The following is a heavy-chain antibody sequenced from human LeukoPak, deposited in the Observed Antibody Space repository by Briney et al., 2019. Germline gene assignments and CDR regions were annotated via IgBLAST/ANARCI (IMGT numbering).Heavy chain of an antibody. V-gene: IGHV3-30*18. CDR3: AKEPHYYGSGNYYYYFDC. CDR1: GFTFSNYA. Sequence: HPGGSLRLSCAASGFTFSNYAMHWVRQAPGKGVEWVAVILYDGSNKYYTDSVKGRFTISRDNSKNTLYLQMDSLRAEDTAVYYCAKEPHYYGSGNYYYYFDCWGQGTLVTVSS. CDR2: ILYDGSNK. J-gene: IGHJ4*02. D-gene: IGHD3-10*01.